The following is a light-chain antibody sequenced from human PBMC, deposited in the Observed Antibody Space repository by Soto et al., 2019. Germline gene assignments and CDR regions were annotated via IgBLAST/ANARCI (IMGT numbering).Light chain of an antibody. V-gene: IGLV1-47*01. CDR2: KNN. CDR1: SSIIGSHN. CDR3: AVWDDSLSGRV. Sequence: QAVVTQPPSASGTPGQRVTISCSGSSSIIGSHNIYWYQQLPGTAPQLLIYKNNQRPSGVPDRFSGSKSGTSASLAISGLRSEDEADYYCAVWDDSLSGRVFGGGTKLTVL. J-gene: IGLJ2*01.